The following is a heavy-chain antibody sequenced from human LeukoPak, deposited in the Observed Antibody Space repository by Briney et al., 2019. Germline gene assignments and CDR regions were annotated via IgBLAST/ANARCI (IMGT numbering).Heavy chain of an antibody. CDR2: INHSGST. D-gene: IGHD2-15*01. CDR1: GGSFSGYY. CDR3: ARDGGVVAASIGILDY. J-gene: IGHJ4*02. Sequence: SETLPLTCAVYGGSFSGYYWSWIRQPPGKGLDWIGEINHSGSTNYNPSLKSRVTISVDTSKNQFPLKLSSVTAADTAVYYCARDGGVVAASIGILDYWGQGTLVTVSS. V-gene: IGHV4-34*01.